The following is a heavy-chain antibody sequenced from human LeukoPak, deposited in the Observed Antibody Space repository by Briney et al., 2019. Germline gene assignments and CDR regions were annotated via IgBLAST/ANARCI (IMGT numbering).Heavy chain of an antibody. D-gene: IGHD3-16*02. CDR1: GFTFSSYS. V-gene: IGHV3-21*01. Sequence: GGSLRLSCAASGFTFSSYSMNWVRQAPGKGLEWVSSISSSSSYIYYADSVKGRFTISRDNAKNSLYLQMHSLRAEDTAVYYCASMAIVPDNWFDPWGQGTLVTVSS. J-gene: IGHJ5*02. CDR2: ISSSSSYI. CDR3: ASMAIVPDNWFDP.